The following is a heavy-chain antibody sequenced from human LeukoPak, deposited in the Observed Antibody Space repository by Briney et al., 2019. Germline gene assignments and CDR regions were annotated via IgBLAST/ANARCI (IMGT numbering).Heavy chain of an antibody. J-gene: IGHJ4*02. V-gene: IGHV3-7*03. CDR1: GFTLSTYW. CDR3: ARDYDFWSGYLDY. CDR2: IKQDGSEK. D-gene: IGHD3-3*01. Sequence: PGGSLRLSCAASGFTLSTYWMSWVRQAPGNGLEWVANIKQDGSEKYYVDSVKGRFSISRDNAKNSLYLQMNSLRAEDTAVYYCARDYDFWSGYLDYWGQGTLVTVSS.